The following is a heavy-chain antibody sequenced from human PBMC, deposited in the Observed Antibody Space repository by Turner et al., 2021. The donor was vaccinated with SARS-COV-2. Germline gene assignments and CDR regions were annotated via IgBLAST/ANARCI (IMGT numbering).Heavy chain of an antibody. J-gene: IGHJ4*02. CDR3: ARARGSTYYSAFDY. CDR2: ISYDGRNK. Sequence: QVQLVESGGGVVQPGRSLRPSCEASGFTFSTYAMHWVRQAAGKGLEWVAVISYDGRNKYYADSVKGRFTISRDNSKNTLYLQMNSLRAEDTAVYYCARARGSTYYSAFDYWGQETLVTVSS. V-gene: IGHV3-30*04. D-gene: IGHD3-3*01. CDR1: GFTFSTYA.